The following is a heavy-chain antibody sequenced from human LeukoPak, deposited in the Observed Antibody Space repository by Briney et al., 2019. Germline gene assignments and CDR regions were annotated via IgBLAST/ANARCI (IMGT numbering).Heavy chain of an antibody. D-gene: IGHD6-25*01. CDR2: IYHSGST. J-gene: IGHJ3*02. CDR3: ESLFEYSCGYDAFDI. V-gene: IGHV4-30-2*01. CDR1: GGSNRRGGYY. Sequence: PSQTLSLTCTVSGGSNRRGGYYWSWIRQPPGKGLEWHGYIYHSGSTYYNSSRKSQVTISEDRAKNQCSLKLSSVTAADTAVYYCESLFEYSCGYDAFDIWGQGTVVTVSS.